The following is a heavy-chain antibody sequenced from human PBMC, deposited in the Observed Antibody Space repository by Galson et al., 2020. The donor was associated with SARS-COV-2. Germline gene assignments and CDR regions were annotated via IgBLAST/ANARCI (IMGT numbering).Heavy chain of an antibody. J-gene: IGHJ4*02. Sequence: SETLSLRCAVSGGNFSGSYWSWIRQPPAKGSPSIQEINACRITHYNPSLKIRVTILVDTSKNHFSLKLSSVTAADTTVYYCAREENFFLVVTATRMCYFDYWGRGTLATVSS. CDR2: INACRIT. V-gene: IGHV4-34*01. D-gene: IGHD2-21*02. CDR3: AREENFFLVVTATRMCYFDY. CDR1: GGNFSGSY.